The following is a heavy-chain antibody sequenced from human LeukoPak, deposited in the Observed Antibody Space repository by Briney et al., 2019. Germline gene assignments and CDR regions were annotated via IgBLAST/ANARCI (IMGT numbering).Heavy chain of an antibody. V-gene: IGHV3-7*01. D-gene: IGHD5-12*01. CDR3: ARDPSGSDFDY. J-gene: IGHJ4*02. Sequence: GGSLRLSCAASGFTFSNYWMSWVRQAPGKGLEWVGNIKQDESEKFYVDSVKGRFTISRDNAKNSLYLQMNSLRAEDTAVYYCARDPSGSDFDYWGQGTLVTVSS. CDR1: GFTFSNYW. CDR2: IKQDESEK.